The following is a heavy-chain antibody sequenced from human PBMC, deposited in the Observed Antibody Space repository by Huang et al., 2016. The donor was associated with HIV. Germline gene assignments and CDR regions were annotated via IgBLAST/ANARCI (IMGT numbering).Heavy chain of an antibody. CDR1: GGSISSGGYY. V-gene: IGHV4-30-4*08. D-gene: IGHD3-22*01. CDR3: ASTDYYDTSGYYSTFDY. J-gene: IGHJ4*02. CDR2: IYYSGST. Sequence: GGSISSGGYYWSWIRQPPGKGLEWIGYIYYSGSTYYNPSLKSRVTISVDTSKNQFSLKLSSLTAADTAVYYCASTDYYDTSGYYSTFDYWGQGTLVTVSS.